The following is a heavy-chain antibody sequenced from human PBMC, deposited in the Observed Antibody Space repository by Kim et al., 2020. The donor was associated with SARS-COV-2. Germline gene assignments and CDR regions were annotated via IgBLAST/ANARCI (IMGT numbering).Heavy chain of an antibody. D-gene: IGHD3-10*01. Sequence: ASVKVSCKASGYTFTSYYMHWVRQAPGQGLEWMGIINPSGGSTSYAQKFQGRVTMTRDTSTSTVYMELSSLRSEDTAVYYCARDYGSGSYYNGGAFDIWGQGTMVTVSS. CDR3: ARDYGSGSYYNGGAFDI. CDR1: GYTFTSYY. CDR2: INPSGGST. V-gene: IGHV1-46*01. J-gene: IGHJ3*02.